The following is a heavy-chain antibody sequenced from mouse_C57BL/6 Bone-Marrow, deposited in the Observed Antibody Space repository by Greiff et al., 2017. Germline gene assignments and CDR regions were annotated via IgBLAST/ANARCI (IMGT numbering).Heavy chain of an antibody. CDR3: TQGAMDY. J-gene: IGHJ4*01. Sequence: QVQLKESGAELVRPGASVTLSCKASGYTFTDYEMHWVKQTPVHGLEWIGAIDPETGGTAYNQKFKGKAILTADKSSSTAYMDLRSLTSEDAAVYDGTQGAMDYWGQGTSVTVSS. CDR1: GYTFTDYE. CDR2: IDPETGGT. V-gene: IGHV1-15*01.